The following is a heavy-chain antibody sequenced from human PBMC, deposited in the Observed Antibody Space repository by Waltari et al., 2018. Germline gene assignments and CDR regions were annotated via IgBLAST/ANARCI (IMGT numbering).Heavy chain of an antibody. D-gene: IGHD2-21*01. J-gene: IGHJ4*02. CDR3: AKQKGVIRYFDY. V-gene: IGHV3-30*02. CDR1: GFTFSSYG. CDR2: IRYDGSNK. Sequence: QVQLVESGGGVVQPGGSLRLSCAASGFTFSSYGMHWVRQAPGKGLEWVAFIRYDGSNKYYGDSVKGRFTISRDNSKNTLYLQMNSLRAEDTAVYYCAKQKGVIRYFDYWGQGTLVTVSS.